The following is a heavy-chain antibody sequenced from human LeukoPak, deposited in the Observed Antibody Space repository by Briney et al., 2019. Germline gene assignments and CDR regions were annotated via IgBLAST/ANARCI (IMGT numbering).Heavy chain of an antibody. Sequence: TGGSLRLSCAASGFTFSSYWMHWVRQAPGKGLVWVSRINTDGSSTTYADSVKGRFTISRDNAKNTVYLQMNSLSAEDTAVYYCARDVMTLNWFDPWGQGTLVTVSS. CDR1: GFTFSSYW. V-gene: IGHV3-74*01. CDR3: ARDVMTLNWFDP. D-gene: IGHD3-16*01. J-gene: IGHJ5*02. CDR2: INTDGSST.